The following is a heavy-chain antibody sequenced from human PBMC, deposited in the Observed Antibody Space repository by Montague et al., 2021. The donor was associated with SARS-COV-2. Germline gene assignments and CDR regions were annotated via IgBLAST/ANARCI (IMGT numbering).Heavy chain of an antibody. Sequence: SLRLSCAASTFTVNNNYMSWVRQAPGKGLEWVSVIYAGGSTYYAYSVRCGFTITRDISKNTLFLQMNSLRAEDTALYYCARVRNSWAYYFDYWGQGTLVTVSS. CDR2: IYAGGST. CDR3: ARVRNSWAYYFDY. J-gene: IGHJ4*02. V-gene: IGHV3-66*01. CDR1: TFTVNNNY. D-gene: IGHD6-13*01.